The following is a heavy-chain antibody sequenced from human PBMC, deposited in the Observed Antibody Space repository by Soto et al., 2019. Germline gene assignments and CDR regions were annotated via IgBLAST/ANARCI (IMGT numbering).Heavy chain of an antibody. J-gene: IGHJ4*02. CDR2: IFHSGAT. CDR3: ARRAGSYDILTGYYASSYYFDY. V-gene: IGHV4-4*02. Sequence: SETLSLTCAVSGGSISSSYWWTWVRQPPGKGLEWIGEIFHSGATNYNPSLKSRVTISVDKSKNQFSLKLNSVTAADTAVYYCARRAGSYDILTGYYASSYYFDYWGQGTLVTVSS. D-gene: IGHD3-9*01. CDR1: GGSISSSYW.